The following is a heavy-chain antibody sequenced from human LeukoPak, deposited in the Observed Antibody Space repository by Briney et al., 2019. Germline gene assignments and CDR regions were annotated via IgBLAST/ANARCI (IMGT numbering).Heavy chain of an antibody. CDR3: AREGDGYNSAFDI. CDR2: IYSGGST. D-gene: IGHD5-24*01. Sequence: QAGGSLRLSCAASGFTVSSNYMSWVRQAPGKGLEWVSVIYSGGSTYYADSVKGRFTISRDNSKNTLYLQMNRLRAEDTAVYYCAREGDGYNSAFDIWGQGTMVTVSS. CDR1: GFTVSSNY. J-gene: IGHJ3*02. V-gene: IGHV3-66*01.